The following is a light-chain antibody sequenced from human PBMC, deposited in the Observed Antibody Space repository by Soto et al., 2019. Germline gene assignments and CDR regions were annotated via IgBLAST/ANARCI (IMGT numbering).Light chain of an antibody. CDR2: GAS. CDR3: QQSYSTPWT. V-gene: IGKV1-39*01. CDR1: QSISNY. J-gene: IGKJ1*01. Sequence: DIQMTQSPSSLSASVGDRVTITCRASQSISNYLNWYQQKAGNSPKVLLYGASILQTGVPSRFSDSGSGTDFTLTIRSLQPEDSATYYCQQSYSTPWTFGQGTKVEIK.